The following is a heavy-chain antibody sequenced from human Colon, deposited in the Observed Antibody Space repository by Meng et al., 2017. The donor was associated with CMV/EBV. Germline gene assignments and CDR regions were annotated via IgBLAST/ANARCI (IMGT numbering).Heavy chain of an antibody. D-gene: IGHD1-14*01. J-gene: IGHJ6*02. CDR3: ARDEGTTAGFYNAIAV. V-gene: IGHV4-59*12. Sequence: SETLSLTCTVSGGSISSFYWSWIRQSPGKGLEWIGDIYYSGSNYNPSLKSRVTMSLDTSKNRFSLSLSSVTAADTAVYYCARDEGTTAGFYNAIAVWGQGTTVTVSS. CDR2: IYYSGS. CDR1: GGSISSFY.